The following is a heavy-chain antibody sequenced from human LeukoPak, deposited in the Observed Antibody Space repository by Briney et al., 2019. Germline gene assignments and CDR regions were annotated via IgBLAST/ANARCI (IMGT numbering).Heavy chain of an antibody. J-gene: IGHJ5*02. CDR2: ISWNSGSI. V-gene: IGHV3-9*01. CDR3: ARQSTSSGWYGKHWFDP. Sequence: PGRSLRLSCAASGFTFDDYAMHWVRQAPGKGLEWVSGISWNSGSIGYAGSVKGRFTISRDNAKNSLYLQMNSLRAEDTAVYYCARQSTSSGWYGKHWFDPWGQGTLVTVSS. D-gene: IGHD6-19*01. CDR1: GFTFDDYA.